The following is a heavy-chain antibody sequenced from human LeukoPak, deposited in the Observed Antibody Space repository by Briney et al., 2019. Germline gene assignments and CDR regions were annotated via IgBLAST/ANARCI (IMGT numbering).Heavy chain of an antibody. CDR1: GFTFSSYA. J-gene: IGHJ4*02. CDR3: ARDSSSWFAGRGC. CDR2: ISYDGSNK. V-gene: IGHV3-30-3*01. D-gene: IGHD6-13*01. Sequence: GGSLRLSCAASGFTFSSYAMHWVRQAPGKGLEWVAVISYDGSNKYYADSVKGRFTISRDNSKNTLYLQMNSLRAEDTAVYYCARDSSSWFAGRGCWGQGTLVTVSS.